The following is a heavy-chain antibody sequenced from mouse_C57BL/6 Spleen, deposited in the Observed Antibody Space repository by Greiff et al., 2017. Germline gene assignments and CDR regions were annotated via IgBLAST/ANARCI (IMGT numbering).Heavy chain of an antibody. D-gene: IGHD2-3*01. J-gene: IGHJ3*01. CDR3: ASSYDGYPAWFAY. CDR2: ISYDGSN. V-gene: IGHV3-6*01. CDR1: GYSITSGYY. Sequence: VQLQQSGPGLVKPSQSLSLTCSVTGYSITSGYYWNWIRQFPGNKLEWMGYISYDGSNNYNPSLKNRISITRDTSKNQFFLKLNSVTTEDTATYYCASSYDGYPAWFAYWGQGTLVTVSA.